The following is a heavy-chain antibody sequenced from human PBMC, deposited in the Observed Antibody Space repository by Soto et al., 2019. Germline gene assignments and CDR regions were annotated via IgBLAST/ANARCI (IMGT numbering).Heavy chain of an antibody. J-gene: IGHJ5*02. V-gene: IGHV4-61*03. CDR2: IYHGGST. CDR1: GGSVSSGSYY. Sequence: QVQLQESGPGLVKPSETLSLTCSVSGGSVSSGSYYWSWVRQPPGKGLEWIGYIYHGGSTNYNPSLKSRVTISLDPSQNHVSLKLTSVTAADTAVYYCARDNGNWFDPWGQGARVTVSS. CDR3: ARDNGNWFDP.